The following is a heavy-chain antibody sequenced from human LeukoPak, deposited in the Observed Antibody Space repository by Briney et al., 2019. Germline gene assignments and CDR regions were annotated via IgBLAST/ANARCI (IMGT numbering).Heavy chain of an antibody. Sequence: PGGSLRLSCAASGFTFSSNGMSWVRQAPGKGLEWVSAISGSGDATYYADSVKGRFTISRDNSKSTLYLQMNSLRAEDTALYYCARAYYYDSGSYYGHFDYWGRGTLVTVSS. CDR3: ARAYYYDSGSYYGHFDY. CDR2: ISGSGDAT. D-gene: IGHD3-10*01. J-gene: IGHJ4*02. V-gene: IGHV3-23*01. CDR1: GFTFSSNG.